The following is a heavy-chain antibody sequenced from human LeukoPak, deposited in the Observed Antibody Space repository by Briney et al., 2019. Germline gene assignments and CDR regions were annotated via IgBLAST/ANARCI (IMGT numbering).Heavy chain of an antibody. Sequence: GESLKISCKGSGYSFTSYWIGWVRQMPGKGLEWMGIIYPGDSDTRYSPSFQGQVTIPADKSISTAYLQWSSLKASDTAMYYCARQTVRYGDYEGFDYWGQGALVTVSS. CDR2: IYPGDSDT. J-gene: IGHJ4*02. V-gene: IGHV5-51*01. D-gene: IGHD4-17*01. CDR1: GYSFTSYW. CDR3: ARQTVRYGDYEGFDY.